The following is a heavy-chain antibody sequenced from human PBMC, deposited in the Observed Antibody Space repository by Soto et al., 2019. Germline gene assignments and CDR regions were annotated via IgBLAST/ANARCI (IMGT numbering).Heavy chain of an antibody. D-gene: IGHD2-2*01. Sequence: PGGSLRLSCAVSGFTFSDYYMSWIRQAPGKGLEWVAHISGSGTYTNYADSVKGRFTISRDNAKNSLYLQMNSLRDEDTAVYYCVRDGGVVIPDAIGGGYGMDVWGQGTTVTVSS. J-gene: IGHJ6*02. CDR3: VRDGGVVIPDAIGGGYGMDV. V-gene: IGHV3-11*06. CDR1: GFTFSDYY. CDR2: ISGSGTYT.